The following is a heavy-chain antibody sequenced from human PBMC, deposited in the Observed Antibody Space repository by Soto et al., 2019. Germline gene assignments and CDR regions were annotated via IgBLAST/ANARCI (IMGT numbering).Heavy chain of an antibody. J-gene: IGHJ5*02. CDR1: GGSISRYY. CDR3: ARGGNWNYGWFDP. Sequence: SETLSLTCTVSGGSISRYYWSWIRQPPGKGLEWIGYIYYSGSTNYNPSLKSRVTISVDTSKNQFSLKLSSVTAADTAVYYCARGGNWNYGWFDPWGQGTLVTVSS. V-gene: IGHV4-59*01. CDR2: IYYSGST. D-gene: IGHD1-7*01.